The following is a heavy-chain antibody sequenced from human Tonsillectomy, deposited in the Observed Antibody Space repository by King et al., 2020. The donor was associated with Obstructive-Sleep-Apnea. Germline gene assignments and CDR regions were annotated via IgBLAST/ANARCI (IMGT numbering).Heavy chain of an antibody. D-gene: IGHD4-17*01. CDR2: IRSKANSYAT. CDR3: TVTVTNYY. V-gene: IGHV3-73*02. Sequence: VQLVESGGGLVQPGGSLKLSCAASGFTFSGSAMHWFRQASWKGLEWVGRIRSKANSYATAYAASVKGRFTISRDDSKNTAYLQMNSLKTEDTAVYYCTVTVTNYYWGQGTLVTVSS. J-gene: IGHJ4*02. CDR1: GFTFSGSA.